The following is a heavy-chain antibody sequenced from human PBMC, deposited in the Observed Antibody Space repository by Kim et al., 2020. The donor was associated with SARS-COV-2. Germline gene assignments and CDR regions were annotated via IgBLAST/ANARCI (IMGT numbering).Heavy chain of an antibody. CDR2: INSDGSST. Sequence: GGSLRLSCAASGFTFSSYWMHWVRQAPGKGLVWVSRINSDGSSTNYADSVKGRFTISRDNAKNTLYLQMSSLRAEDTAVYYCARGGMVGAGSVRYFQHWGQGTRDTVS. V-gene: IGHV3-74*01. J-gene: IGHJ1*01. CDR1: GFTFSSYW. CDR3: ARGGMVGAGSVRYFQH. D-gene: IGHD2-15*01.